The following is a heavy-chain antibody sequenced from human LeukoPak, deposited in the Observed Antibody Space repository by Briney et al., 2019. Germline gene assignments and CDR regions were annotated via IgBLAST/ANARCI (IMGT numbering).Heavy chain of an antibody. Sequence: SETLSLTCTVSGGSVRRGNYYWTWIRQPAGSGLEWIGRIYTSGTTDYNPSLRTRVTISVDASRNQFSLNLSSVTAADTTVYYCARWSGSVTARNYYYYMDVWGEGTTVTVSS. CDR3: ARWSGSVTARNYYYYMDV. CDR2: IYTSGTT. V-gene: IGHV4-61*02. J-gene: IGHJ6*03. D-gene: IGHD6-6*01. CDR1: GGSVRRGNYY.